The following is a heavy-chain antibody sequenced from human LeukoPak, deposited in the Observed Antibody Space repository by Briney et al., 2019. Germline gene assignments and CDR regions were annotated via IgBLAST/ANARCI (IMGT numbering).Heavy chain of an antibody. J-gene: IGHJ6*02. Sequence: GGSPRLSCAASGFTFSSYAMNWVREAPGKGPEWFTGISGSGSTRYYAVSVEGRFTISSDKSKSPVYLQMNSLRAEDTPVYYCAKDQAFGPAAPSGMDVWGQGPTVTV. CDR1: GFTFSSYA. CDR2: ISGSGSTR. D-gene: IGHD2-2*01. V-gene: IGHV3-23*01. CDR3: AKDQAFGPAAPSGMDV.